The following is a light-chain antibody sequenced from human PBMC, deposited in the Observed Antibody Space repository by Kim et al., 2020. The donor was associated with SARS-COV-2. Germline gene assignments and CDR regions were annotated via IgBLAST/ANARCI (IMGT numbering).Light chain of an antibody. Sequence: SYELTQPPSVSVAPGQTARITCGGNNIGGHSVHWYQQKPGQAPVLVMYYDRDRPSGIPERFSGSKSANTATLTISRVEAGDEADYYCQEWVTDTDHYVFGTGTKVTVL. CDR1: NIGGHS. CDR3: QEWVTDTDHYV. CDR2: YDR. V-gene: IGLV3-21*01. J-gene: IGLJ1*01.